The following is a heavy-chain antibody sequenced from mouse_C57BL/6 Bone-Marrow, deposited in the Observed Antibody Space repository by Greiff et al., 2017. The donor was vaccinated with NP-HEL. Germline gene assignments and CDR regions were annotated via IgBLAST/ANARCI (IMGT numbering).Heavy chain of an antibody. CDR1: GFSLSTFGMG. Sequence: QVTLKESGPGILQPSQTLSLTCSFSGFSLSTFGMGVGWIRQPSGKGLEWLAHIWWDDDKYYNPALKRRLTLSKDTSKNPVYLKIANVDTADTATYDCARMRIYYDFPFDYWGQGTTLTGSA. D-gene: IGHD2-4*01. V-gene: IGHV8-8*01. J-gene: IGHJ2*01. CDR2: IWWDDDK. CDR3: ARMRIYYDFPFDY.